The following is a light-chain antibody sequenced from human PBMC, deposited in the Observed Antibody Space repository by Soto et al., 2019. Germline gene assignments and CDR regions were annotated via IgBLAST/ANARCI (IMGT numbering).Light chain of an antibody. CDR1: QSISSY. Sequence: DIQMTQSPSSLSASVGDRVTITCRASQSISSYLNWYQQKPGKAPKLLIYAASSLQSGVPSRFSGSGSGADFTLTISSLQPEDFATYYCQQSYSTSSTFDGGTKVEIK. CDR2: AAS. V-gene: IGKV1-39*01. J-gene: IGKJ4*01. CDR3: QQSYSTSST.